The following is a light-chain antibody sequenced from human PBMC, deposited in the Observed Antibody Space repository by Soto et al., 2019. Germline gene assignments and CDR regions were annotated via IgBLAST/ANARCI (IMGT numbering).Light chain of an antibody. CDR2: GAS. J-gene: IGKJ1*01. Sequence: IVMTQSPATLSVSPGDRATLSCRASQSVSSYLAWYQHKSGQSPRLLIYGASNRATGIPARFSGGGSGTEFTLTISGLQFEGFAVYYCQQYDNWPRTFGQGTKVELK. CDR1: QSVSSY. V-gene: IGKV3-15*01. CDR3: QQYDNWPRT.